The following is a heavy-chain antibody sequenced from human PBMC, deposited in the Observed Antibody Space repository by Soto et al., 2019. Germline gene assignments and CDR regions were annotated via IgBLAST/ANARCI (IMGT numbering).Heavy chain of an antibody. V-gene: IGHV3-30-3*01. CDR2: ISYDGSNK. D-gene: IGHD4-4*01. Sequence: PGGSLRLSCAASGFTFSSYAMHWVRQPAGKGLEWVAVISYDGSNKYYADSVKGRFTISRDNSKNTLYLQMNSLRAEDTAVYYCVRQAKLTTVTANVGYYYGLDVWGQGTTVTVSS. CDR3: VRQAKLTTVTANVGYYYGLDV. J-gene: IGHJ6*02. CDR1: GFTFSSYA.